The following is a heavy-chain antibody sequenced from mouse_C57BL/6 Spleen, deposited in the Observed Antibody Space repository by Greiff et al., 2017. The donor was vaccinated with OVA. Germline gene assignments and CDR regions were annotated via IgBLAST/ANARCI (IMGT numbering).Heavy chain of an antibody. CDR2: INSDGDST. D-gene: IGHD1-1*01. CDR3: ARRSSYWYFDV. CDR1: EYEFPSHD. J-gene: IGHJ1*03. V-gene: IGHV5-2*03. Sequence: EVKLMESGGGLVQPGESLKLSCESNEYEFPSHDMSWVRKTPEKRLELVAAINSDGDSTYYPDTMERRYIISRDNTKKTLYLQMSSLRSEDTALYYCARRSSYWYFDVWGTGTTVTVSS.